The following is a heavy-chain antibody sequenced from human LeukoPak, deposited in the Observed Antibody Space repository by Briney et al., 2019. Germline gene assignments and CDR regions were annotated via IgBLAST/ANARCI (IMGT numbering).Heavy chain of an antibody. CDR1: GYTFTSYY. Sequence: ASVKVSCKASGYTFTSYYMHWVRQAPGQGLEWMGIINPSGGSTSYAQKFQGRVTMTRDTSTSTVYMELSSLRSEDTAVYYCARDSKTADSSSWYSTYYFDYWGQGTLVTVSS. J-gene: IGHJ4*02. CDR3: ARDSKTADSSSWYSTYYFDY. CDR2: INPSGGST. D-gene: IGHD6-13*01. V-gene: IGHV1-46*01.